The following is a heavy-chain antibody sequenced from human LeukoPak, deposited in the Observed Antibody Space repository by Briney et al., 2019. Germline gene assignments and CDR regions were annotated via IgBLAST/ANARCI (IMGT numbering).Heavy chain of an antibody. D-gene: IGHD3-16*01. V-gene: IGHV3-7*03. CDR2: INHNGNVN. Sequence: GGSLRLSCAASGFTFSSYWMNWARQAPGKGLEWVASINHNGNVNYYVDSVKGRFTISRDNAKNSLYLQMSNLRAEDTAVYFCARGGGLDVWAQGDTVTVSS. J-gene: IGHJ6*02. CDR1: GFTFSSYW. CDR3: ARGGGLDV.